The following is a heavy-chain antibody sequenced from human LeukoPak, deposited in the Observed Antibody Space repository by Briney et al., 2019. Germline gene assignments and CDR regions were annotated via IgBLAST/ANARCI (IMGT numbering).Heavy chain of an antibody. J-gene: IGHJ4*02. D-gene: IGHD6-19*01. V-gene: IGHV3-33*01. CDR3: GRLLGWSFDC. Sequence: GGSLRLSCAASGFTFSSHGMHWVRQAPGKGLEWVALIWYDGSLKYYADSVQGRFTISRDNSKNTLYLQMSSLRAEDTAVYYWGRLLGWSFDCWGQGTLVTVSS. CDR1: GFTFSSHG. CDR2: IWYDGSLK.